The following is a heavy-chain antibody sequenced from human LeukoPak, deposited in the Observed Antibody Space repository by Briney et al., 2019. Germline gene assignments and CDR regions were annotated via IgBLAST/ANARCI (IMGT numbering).Heavy chain of an antibody. V-gene: IGHV3-74*01. CDR2: INSDGSSI. CDR3: AREAVAGSFDI. D-gene: IGHD6-19*01. J-gene: IGHJ3*02. CDR1: GFTFSSHW. Sequence: GGSLRLSCAASGFTFSSHWMHWVRQAPGKGLVWVSRINSDGSSISYADSVKGRFTISRDNAKNTLYLQMSSLRVEDTAVYYCAREAVAGSFDIWGQGTMVTVSS.